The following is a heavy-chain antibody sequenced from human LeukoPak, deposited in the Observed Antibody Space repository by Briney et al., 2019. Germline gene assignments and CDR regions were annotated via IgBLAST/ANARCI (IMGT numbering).Heavy chain of an antibody. D-gene: IGHD2-2*01. CDR1: GYTFTSYG. V-gene: IGHV1-18*01. CDR2: ISAYNGNT. CDR3: ARERIVVVPAALDLSWFDP. J-gene: IGHJ5*02. Sequence: AASVNVSCKASGYTFTSYGISWVRQAPGQGLEWMACISAYNGNTNYAQKLQGRVTMTTDTSTSTAYMELRSLRSDDTAVYYCARERIVVVPAALDLSWFDPWGQGTLVTVSS.